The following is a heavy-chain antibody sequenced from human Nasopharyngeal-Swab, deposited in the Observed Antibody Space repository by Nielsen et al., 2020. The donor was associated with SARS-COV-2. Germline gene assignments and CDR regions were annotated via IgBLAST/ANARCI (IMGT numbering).Heavy chain of an antibody. Sequence: SETLSLTCAVYGGSFSGYYWSWIRQPPGKGLEWIGEINHSGGTNYNPSLKSRVTISVDTSKNQFSLKLSSVTAADTAVYYCARASNSSSPDYWGQGTLVTVSS. CDR2: INHSGGT. CDR3: ARASNSSSPDY. V-gene: IGHV4-34*01. J-gene: IGHJ4*02. D-gene: IGHD6-6*01. CDR1: GGSFSGYY.